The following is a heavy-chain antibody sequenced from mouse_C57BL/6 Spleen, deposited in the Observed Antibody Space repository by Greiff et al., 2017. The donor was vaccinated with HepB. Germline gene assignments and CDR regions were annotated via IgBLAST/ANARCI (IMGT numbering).Heavy chain of an antibody. V-gene: IGHV14-4*01. J-gene: IGHJ3*01. Sequence: VQLQQSGAELVRPGASVKLSCTASGFNIKDDYMHWVKQRPEQGLEWIGWIDPENGDTEYASKFQGKATIPAYTSSNTAYLQLSSLTSEDTAVYYCTPYGSSPAWFAYWGQGTLVTVSA. D-gene: IGHD1-1*01. CDR1: GFNIKDDY. CDR3: TPYGSSPAWFAY. CDR2: IDPENGDT.